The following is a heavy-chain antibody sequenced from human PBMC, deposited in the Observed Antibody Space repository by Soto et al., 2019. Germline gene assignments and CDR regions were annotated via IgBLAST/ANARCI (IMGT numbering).Heavy chain of an antibody. J-gene: IGHJ6*02. Sequence: GGSLRLSCAASGFTFSSYAMHWVRQAPGKGLEWVAVISYDGSNKYYADSVKGRFTISRDNSKNTLYLQMNSLRAEDTAVYYCAREYCTNGVCYDYYYYGMDVWGQGTTVTVSS. CDR2: ISYDGSNK. CDR1: GFTFSSYA. V-gene: IGHV3-30-3*01. D-gene: IGHD2-8*01. CDR3: AREYCTNGVCYDYYYYGMDV.